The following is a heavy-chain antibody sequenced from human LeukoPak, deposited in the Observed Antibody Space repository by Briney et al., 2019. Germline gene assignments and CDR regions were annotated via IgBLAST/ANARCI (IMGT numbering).Heavy chain of an antibody. CDR3: AKVRGLYGRGYYAMDV. D-gene: IGHD2-8*01. CDR2: ITYDANNK. V-gene: IGHV3-30*18. CDR1: GFTFSDYG. J-gene: IGHJ6*02. Sequence: QTGGSLRLSCAASGFTFSDYGMHWVRQAPGKGLEWVAVITYDANNKYYADSVRGRFTISRDNAKNTLYLQMNSLRVNDTAVYYCAKVRGLYGRGYYAMDVWGQGTKVTVSS.